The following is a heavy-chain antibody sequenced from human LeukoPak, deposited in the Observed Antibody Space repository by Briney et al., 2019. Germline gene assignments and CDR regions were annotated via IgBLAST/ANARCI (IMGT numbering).Heavy chain of an antibody. Sequence: GGSLRLSCEASGLTFSISVMSWFRQAPGKGLEWVSAITGSGGSTNYADSGKGRFTISRDNSKNTLYLQMNSLRAEDTAVYYCAKDDSTVTTYYWGQGTLVTVSS. J-gene: IGHJ4*02. V-gene: IGHV3-23*01. CDR2: ITGSGGST. CDR3: AKDDSTVTTYY. CDR1: GLTFSISV. D-gene: IGHD4-17*01.